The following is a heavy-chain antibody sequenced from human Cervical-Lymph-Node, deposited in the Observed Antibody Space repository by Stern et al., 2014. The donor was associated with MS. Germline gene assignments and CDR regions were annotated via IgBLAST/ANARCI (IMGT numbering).Heavy chain of an antibody. D-gene: IGHD1-26*01. J-gene: IGHJ4*01. CDR3: ARHSRSSGSPLSY. V-gene: IGHV4-59*08. CDR1: GGSISSYY. Sequence: QLQLQESGPRLVKPSETLSLTYTVSGGSISSYYWSWIRQPPGKGLEWIGYIYYTGSTHYNPPLKCRVPMSVDPPKTQFPLTLSFVTAADTAVYYCARHSRSSGSPLSYWGLGTLVTVST. CDR2: IYYTGST.